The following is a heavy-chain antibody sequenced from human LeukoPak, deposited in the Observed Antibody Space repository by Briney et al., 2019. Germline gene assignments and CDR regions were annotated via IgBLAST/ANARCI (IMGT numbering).Heavy chain of an antibody. V-gene: IGHV4-4*07. CDR3: AATAGISRHCYYYGMDV. J-gene: IGHJ6*02. D-gene: IGHD2/OR15-2a*01. CDR2: IYTSGGT. Sequence: SETLSLTCTVSGGSISSYYWSWIRQPAGKGLEWIGRIYTSGGTNYNPSLKSRVTMSVDTSKNQFSLKLSSVTAADTAVYYCAATAGISRHCYYYGMDVWGQGTTVTVSS. CDR1: GGSISSYY.